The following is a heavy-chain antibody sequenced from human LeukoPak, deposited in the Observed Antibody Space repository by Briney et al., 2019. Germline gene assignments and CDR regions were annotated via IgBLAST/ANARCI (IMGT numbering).Heavy chain of an antibody. J-gene: IGHJ4*02. CDR3: ARDSSIAAAGLPFDY. V-gene: IGHV1-18*01. Sequence: ASVMVSCKASGYTFTSYGISWVRQAPGQGLEWMGWISAYNGNTNYAQKLQGRVTMTTDTSTSTAYMELRSLRSDDTAVYYCARDSSIAAAGLPFDYWGQGTLVTVSS. CDR1: GYTFTSYG. CDR2: ISAYNGNT. D-gene: IGHD6-13*01.